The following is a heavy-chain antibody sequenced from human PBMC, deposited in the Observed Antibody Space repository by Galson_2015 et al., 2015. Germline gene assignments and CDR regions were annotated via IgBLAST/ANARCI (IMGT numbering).Heavy chain of an antibody. V-gene: IGHV3-23*01. Sequence: SGFTFTTYDMTWVRQAPGKGLEWVSAVSGSGHTTYYADSVKGRFTISRDNSNNTLYLQMDSLRAGDTAVYYCAGGNSASCYSAAVYWGQGTLVTVSS. D-gene: IGHD2-2*01. J-gene: IGHJ4*02. CDR2: VSGSGHTT. CDR1: GFTFTTYD. CDR3: AGGNSASCYSAAVY.